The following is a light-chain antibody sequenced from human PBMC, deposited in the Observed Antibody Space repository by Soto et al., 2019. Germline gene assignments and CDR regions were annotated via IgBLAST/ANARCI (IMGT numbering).Light chain of an antibody. CDR2: EGT. CDR1: SGDVGTYNL. J-gene: IGLJ3*02. Sequence: QSALTQPASVSGSPGQSVTISCTGTSGDVGTYNLVSWYQHYPGKAPKLIIYEGTKRPSGISNRFSGSKSGNTASLTISGLQAQDEADYYCFSYAGSPNWVFGGGTKLTVL. V-gene: IGLV2-23*01. CDR3: FSYAGSPNWV.